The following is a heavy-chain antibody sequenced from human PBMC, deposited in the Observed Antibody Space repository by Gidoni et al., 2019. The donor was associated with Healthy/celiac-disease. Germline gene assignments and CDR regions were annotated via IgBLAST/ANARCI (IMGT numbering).Heavy chain of an antibody. V-gene: IGHV3-66*01. Sequence: EVQLVESGGGLVQPGGSLRLSGAAAGFTGGSNYRSWVRQAPGKGLEWVSVIYSGGSTYYADSVKGRFTISRDNSKNTLYLQMNSLRAEDTAVYYCARDLHGDYGGVWFDPWSQGTLVTVSS. D-gene: IGHD4-17*01. CDR2: IYSGGST. J-gene: IGHJ5*02. CDR3: ARDLHGDYGGVWFDP. CDR1: GFTGGSNY.